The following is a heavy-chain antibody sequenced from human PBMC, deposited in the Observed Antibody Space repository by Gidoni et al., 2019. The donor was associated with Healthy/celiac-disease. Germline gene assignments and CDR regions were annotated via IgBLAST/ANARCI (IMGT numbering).Heavy chain of an antibody. J-gene: IGHJ5*02. V-gene: IGHV3-23*01. CDR1: GFPFSSYA. D-gene: IGHD1-20*01. CDR2: ISGSGGST. CDR3: AKDPSPYNWKDWFDP. Sequence: EVQLLESGGGLVQPGGSLRLSCAASGFPFSSYAMSWVRQAPGKGLEWVSAISGSGGSTYYADSVKGRFTISRDNSKNTLYLQMNSLRAEDTAVYYCAKDPSPYNWKDWFDPWGQGTLVTVSS.